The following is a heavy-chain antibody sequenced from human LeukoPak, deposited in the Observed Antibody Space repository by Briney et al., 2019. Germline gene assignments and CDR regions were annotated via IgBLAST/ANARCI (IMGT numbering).Heavy chain of an antibody. CDR3: VRDVSRRIGMDV. Sequence: RSLRLSCLASGFSFNSYTMNWVREAPGKGLEWVSTISPGVSGYTWYAESVKGRFTISRDNPENSLYLQMDSLRADDTAVYYCVRDVSRRIGMDVWGQGTTVTVSS. V-gene: IGHV3-21*06. CDR2: ISPGVSGYT. CDR1: GFSFNSYT. D-gene: IGHD2/OR15-2a*01. J-gene: IGHJ6*02.